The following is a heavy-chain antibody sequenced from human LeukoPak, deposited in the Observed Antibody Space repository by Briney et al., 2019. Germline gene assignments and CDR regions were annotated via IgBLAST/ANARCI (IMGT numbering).Heavy chain of an antibody. Sequence: GGSLRLSCAASGFIFDDYGMSWVRQAPGKGLEWVSGINWNGGSTGYADSVKGRFTISRDNAKNSLYLQMNSLRAEDTALYHCARDYYGSGSYTFDPWGQGTLVTVSS. J-gene: IGHJ5*02. CDR1: GFIFDDYG. D-gene: IGHD3-10*01. V-gene: IGHV3-20*01. CDR3: ARDYYGSGSYTFDP. CDR2: INWNGGST.